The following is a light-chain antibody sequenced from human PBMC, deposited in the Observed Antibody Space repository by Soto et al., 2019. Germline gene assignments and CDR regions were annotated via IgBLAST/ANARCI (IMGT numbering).Light chain of an antibody. V-gene: IGKV3-20*01. CDR3: QQYASSPIT. J-gene: IGKJ5*01. CDR2: GAS. CDR1: QSVRSSY. Sequence: EIVLTQSPGTLSLSPGERVTLSCRASQSVRSSYLAWHQQKPGQAPRLLIYGASSRAAGIPDRFSGSGSGTDFTLTISRLEHEDFVVYYCQQYASSPITFGQGTRLEIK.